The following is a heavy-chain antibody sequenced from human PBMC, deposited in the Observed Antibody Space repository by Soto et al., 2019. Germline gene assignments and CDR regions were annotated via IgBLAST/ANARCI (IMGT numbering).Heavy chain of an antibody. D-gene: IGHD3-3*01. CDR1: GFTFSNAW. Sequence: EVQLVESGGGLVKPGGSLRLSCAASGFTFSNAWMSWVRQAPGKGLEWVGRITSKTDGGTTDYAAPVKGRFTISRDDSKNTLYLQMNSLKTEDTAVYYCTKDWYGITIFGLVTPLDYLGQGTLVTVSS. CDR3: TKDWYGITIFGLVTPLDY. CDR2: ITSKTDGGTT. V-gene: IGHV3-15*01. J-gene: IGHJ4*02.